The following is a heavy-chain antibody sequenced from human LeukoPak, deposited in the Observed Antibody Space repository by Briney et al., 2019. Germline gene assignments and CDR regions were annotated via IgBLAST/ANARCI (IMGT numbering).Heavy chain of an antibody. Sequence: ASVKVSCKASGYTFTGYYMHWVRQAPGQGLEWMGWINPNSGGTNYAQNFQGRVTMTRDTPIITAYMELTSLRSDDTAVYYCARGLISGSRHFDYWGQGTLVTVSS. J-gene: IGHJ4*02. CDR3: ARGLISGSRHFDY. CDR2: INPNSGGT. V-gene: IGHV1-2*02. D-gene: IGHD6-6*01. CDR1: GYTFTGYY.